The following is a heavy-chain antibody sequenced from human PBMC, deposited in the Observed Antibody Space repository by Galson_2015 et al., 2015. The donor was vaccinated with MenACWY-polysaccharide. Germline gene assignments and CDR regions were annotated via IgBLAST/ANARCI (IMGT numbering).Heavy chain of an antibody. CDR1: GASITSYL. V-gene: IGHV4-59*01. CDR3: ARACEGLVCGAHFDP. Sequence: ATLSLTNTVSGASITSYLRGWVRPPPGEGLEWIGNIHYRGNTYYTPSLNSRVTISTDTSKSQFSLNLSSVTAAYTAVYYCARACEGLVCGAHFDPWGQGTLVTVSS. CDR2: IHYRGNT. D-gene: IGHD2-2*01. J-gene: IGHJ5*02.